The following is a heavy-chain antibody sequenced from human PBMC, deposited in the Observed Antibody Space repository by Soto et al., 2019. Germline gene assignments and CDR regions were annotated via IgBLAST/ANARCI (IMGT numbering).Heavy chain of an antibody. CDR3: AREALGELALAFDY. J-gene: IGHJ4*02. Sequence: PSERMSLTCAVSGDSICSGGDYGSWISQHPGKGLEWIGYIYYSGSTYYNPSLKSRVTISVDTSKNQFSLKLSSVTAADTAVYYCAREALGELALAFDYWGQGTLVTVSS. CDR1: GDSICSGGDY. V-gene: IGHV4-31*11. CDR2: IYYSGST. D-gene: IGHD3-10*01.